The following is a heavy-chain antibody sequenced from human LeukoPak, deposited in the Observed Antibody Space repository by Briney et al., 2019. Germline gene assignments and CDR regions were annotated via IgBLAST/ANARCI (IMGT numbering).Heavy chain of an antibody. CDR1: GDSISSYSYY. Sequence: SETLSLTCTDSGDSISSYSYYWAWIRQPPGTGLEWIGSILFRGATYYNPSLKPRIIMSVDTSQNHFSLKLTSVTAADTAVYFCARESGDTRTVNSFDFWGRGTLIAVSS. J-gene: IGHJ4*01. V-gene: IGHV4-39*07. CDR3: ARESGDTRTVNSFDF. CDR2: ILFRGAT. D-gene: IGHD2-21*01.